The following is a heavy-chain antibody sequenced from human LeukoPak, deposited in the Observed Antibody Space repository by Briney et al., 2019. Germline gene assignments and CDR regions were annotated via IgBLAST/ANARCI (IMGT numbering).Heavy chain of an antibody. CDR2: ISSSGGST. CDR1: GFTFSIYG. D-gene: IGHD6-19*01. Sequence: GGSLRLSCAASGFTFSIYGMSWVRQAPGKGLEWVSGISSSGGSTYYAESVKGRFTISRNNSKNTLYLQMNSLRAEDTAVYYCAKQDSSGWVGVAEYFQHWGQGTLVSVSS. V-gene: IGHV3-23*01. J-gene: IGHJ1*01. CDR3: AKQDSSGWVGVAEYFQH.